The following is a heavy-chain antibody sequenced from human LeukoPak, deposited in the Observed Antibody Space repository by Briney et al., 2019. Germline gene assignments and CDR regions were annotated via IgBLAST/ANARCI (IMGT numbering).Heavy chain of an antibody. CDR3: ARDPTPRYCSGGSCYTHYGMDV. Sequence: PGGSLRLSYAASGFTFSSYTMNWVRQAPGKGLEWVSSISSSSSYIYYADSVKGRLTISRDNAKNSLYLQMNSLRAEDTAVYYCARDPTPRYCSGGSCYTHYGMDVWGQGTTVTVSS. J-gene: IGHJ6*02. CDR2: ISSSSSYI. V-gene: IGHV3-21*01. D-gene: IGHD2-15*01. CDR1: GFTFSSYT.